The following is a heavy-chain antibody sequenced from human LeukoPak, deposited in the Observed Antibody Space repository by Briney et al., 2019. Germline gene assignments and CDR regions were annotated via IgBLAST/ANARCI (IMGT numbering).Heavy chain of an antibody. V-gene: IGHV3-9*01. J-gene: IGHJ6*02. CDR3: AKTYMDYGMDV. Sequence: QPGGSLRLSCAASGFTFADYAMHWVRQVPGRGLEWVAGISWNSASIGYADSVKGRFTISRDNSKNTLYLQMNSLRAEDTAVYYCAKTYMDYGMDVWGQGTTVTVSS. CDR2: ISWNSASI. D-gene: IGHD3-16*01. CDR1: GFTFADYA.